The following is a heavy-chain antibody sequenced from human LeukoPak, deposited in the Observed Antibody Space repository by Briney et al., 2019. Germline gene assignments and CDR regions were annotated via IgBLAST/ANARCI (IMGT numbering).Heavy chain of an antibody. CDR2: IYYSGST. V-gene: IGHV4-31*03. CDR1: GGSISSGGYY. D-gene: IGHD4-17*01. CDR3: ASGPDPYGPDVSLDYYYYYYMDV. Sequence: SETLSLTCTVSGGSISSGGYYWSWIRQHPGKGLEWIGYIYYSGSTYYNPSLKSRVTISVDTSKNQFSLKLSSVTAADTAVYYCASGPDPYGPDVSLDYYYYYYMDVWGKGTTVTVSS. J-gene: IGHJ6*03.